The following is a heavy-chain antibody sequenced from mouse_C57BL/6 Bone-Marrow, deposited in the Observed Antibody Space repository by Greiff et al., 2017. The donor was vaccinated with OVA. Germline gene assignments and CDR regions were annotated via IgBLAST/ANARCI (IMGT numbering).Heavy chain of an antibody. CDR2: ISSGGDYI. CDR3: TRGPRLTGYWYFDV. Sequence: EVQGVESGEGLVKPGGSLKLSCAASGFTFSSYAMSWVRQTPEKRLEWVAYISSGGDYIYYADTVKGRFTISRDNARNTLYLQMSSLKSEDTAMYHCTRGPRLTGYWYFDVWGTGTTVTVSS. CDR1: GFTFSSYA. J-gene: IGHJ1*03. V-gene: IGHV5-9-1*02. D-gene: IGHD4-1*01.